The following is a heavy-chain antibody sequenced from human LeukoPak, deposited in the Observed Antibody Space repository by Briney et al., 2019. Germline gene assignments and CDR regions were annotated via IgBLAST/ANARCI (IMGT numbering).Heavy chain of an antibody. CDR3: ARDAYCSSTSCYVP. CDR1: GFTFSSYG. J-gene: IGHJ5*02. D-gene: IGHD2-2*01. CDR2: IRYDGSNK. Sequence: GSLRLSCAASGFTFSSYGMHWVRQAPGKGLEWVAFIRYDGSNKYYADSVKGRFTISRDNAKNSLYLQMNSLRAEDTAVYYCARDAYCSSTSCYVPWGQGTLVTVSS. V-gene: IGHV3-30*02.